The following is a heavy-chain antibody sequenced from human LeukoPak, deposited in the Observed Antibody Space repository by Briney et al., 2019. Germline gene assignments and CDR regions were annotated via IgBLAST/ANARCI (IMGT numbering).Heavy chain of an antibody. CDR1: GFTFSSYS. V-gene: IGHV3-48*01. J-gene: IGHJ4*02. D-gene: IGHD3-3*01. CDR3: ARDRSDSFDH. Sequence: GGSLRLSCAASGFTFSSYSINWVRQAPGKGLEWISGISGSSSAINYADSVKGRFTISRDNAKNSLYLQLNSLRADDTAVYYCARDRSDSFDHWGREPWSPSPQ. CDR2: ISGSSSAI.